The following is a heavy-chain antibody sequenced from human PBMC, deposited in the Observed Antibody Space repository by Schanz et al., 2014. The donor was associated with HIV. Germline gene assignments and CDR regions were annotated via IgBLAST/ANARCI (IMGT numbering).Heavy chain of an antibody. CDR3: AKTAVAAAGPDSYYYYDMDG. CDR1: GGTFSSYA. J-gene: IGHJ6*01. D-gene: IGHD6-13*01. CDR2: IIPSFDTT. V-gene: IGHV1-69*06. Sequence: QVQLVQSGAEVKKPGSSVKVSCKASGGTFSSYAISWVRQAPGQGLEWMGGIIPSFDTTNYAQTFQGRVTITADKSTSTAYMERSSLRSDDTAVYYCAKTAVAAAGPDSYYYYDMDGWGQGTTVTVSS.